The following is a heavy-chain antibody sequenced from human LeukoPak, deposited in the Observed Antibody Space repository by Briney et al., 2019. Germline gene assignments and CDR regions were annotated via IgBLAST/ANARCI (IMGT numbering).Heavy chain of an antibody. J-gene: IGHJ3*02. CDR1: GFTFSDNY. CDR3: ARDLTVTSAFDI. V-gene: IGHV3-11*01. CDR2: ISSSGSTI. Sequence: GGSLRLSCAASGFTFSDNYMSWIRQAPGKGLEWVSYISSSGSTIYYADSVKGRFTISRDNAKNSLYLQMNSLRAEDTAVYYCARDLTVTSAFDIWGQGTMVTVSS. D-gene: IGHD4-17*01.